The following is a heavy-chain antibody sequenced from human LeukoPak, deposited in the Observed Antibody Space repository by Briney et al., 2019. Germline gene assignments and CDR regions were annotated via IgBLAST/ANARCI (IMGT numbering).Heavy chain of an antibody. D-gene: IGHD2-2*01. V-gene: IGHV1-69*10. CDR1: GGTFSSYA. CDR3: ARDSDVVVPAASTGYWFDP. CDR2: IIPIFGIA. J-gene: IGHJ5*02. Sequence: SVKVSCKASGGTFSSYAISWVRQAPGQGLEWMGGIIPIFGIANYAQKFRGRVTITADKSTSTAYMELSSLRSEDTAVYYCARDSDVVVPAASTGYWFDPWGQGTLVTVSS.